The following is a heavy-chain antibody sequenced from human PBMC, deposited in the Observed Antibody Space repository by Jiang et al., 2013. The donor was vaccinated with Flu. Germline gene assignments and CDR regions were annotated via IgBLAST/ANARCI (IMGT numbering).Heavy chain of an antibody. CDR1: GFTFSSYG. D-gene: IGHD3-3*01. J-gene: IGHJ4*02. Sequence: VQLVESGGGVVQPGRSLRLSCAASGFTFSSYGMHWVRQAPGKGLEWVAVISYDGSNKYYADSVKGRFTISRDNSKNTLYLQMNSLRAEDTAVYYCAKPAYDFWSGYYGGGKPKYYFDYWGQGTWSPSPQ. CDR2: ISYDGSNK. CDR3: AKPAYDFWSGYYGGGKPKYYFDY. V-gene: IGHV3-30*18.